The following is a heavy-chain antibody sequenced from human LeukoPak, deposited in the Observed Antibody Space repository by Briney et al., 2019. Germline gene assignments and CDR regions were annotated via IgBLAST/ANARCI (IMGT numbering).Heavy chain of an antibody. D-gene: IGHD3-10*01. V-gene: IGHV3-15*01. CDR1: GFTFSNAW. CDR2: IKSKTDGGTT. J-gene: IGHJ4*02. Sequence: GGSLRLSCAASGFTFSNAWMSWVRQAPGKGLEWVGRIKSKTDGGTTDYAAPVKGRFTISRDDSKNMLYWQMNDLKTEDTGVYYCTTAPKYYYGSRSPIGRLDYWGQGTLVTVSS. CDR3: TTAPKYYYGSRSPIGRLDY.